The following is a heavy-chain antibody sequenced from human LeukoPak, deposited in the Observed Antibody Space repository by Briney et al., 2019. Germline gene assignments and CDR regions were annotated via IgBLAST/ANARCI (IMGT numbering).Heavy chain of an antibody. Sequence: GGSLRLSCAASGFTISSYAMHWVRQAPGKGLEYVSAISSNGGGTYYANSVKGRFTISRDNSKNTLYLQMGSLRAEDTAVYYCAGPITVPAAPGAAEYFQHWGQGTLVTVSS. V-gene: IGHV3-64*01. CDR2: ISSNGGGT. J-gene: IGHJ1*01. CDR1: GFTISSYA. CDR3: AGPITVPAAPGAAEYFQH. D-gene: IGHD2-2*01.